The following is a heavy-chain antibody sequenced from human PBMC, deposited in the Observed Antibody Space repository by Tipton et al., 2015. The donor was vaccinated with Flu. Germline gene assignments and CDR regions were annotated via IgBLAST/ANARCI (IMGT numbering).Heavy chain of an antibody. CDR2: IYFSGNT. CDR1: GGFISSYY. V-gene: IGHV4-59*01. Sequence: LRLSCTVSGGFISSYYWSWIRQSPGKGLEWIGYIYFSGNTNYNPSLKSRVSMSVDTSKDQFSLNLTAVTPADTAVYYCARDSCSGGSCYRPNYHFYHGMDVWGRGTTVTVSS. D-gene: IGHD2-15*01. CDR3: ARDSCSGGSCYRPNYHFYHGMDV. J-gene: IGHJ6*02.